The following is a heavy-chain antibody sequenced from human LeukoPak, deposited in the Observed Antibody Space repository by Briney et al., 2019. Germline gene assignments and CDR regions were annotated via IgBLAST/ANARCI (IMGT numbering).Heavy chain of an antibody. CDR1: GYSFPNYW. V-gene: IGHV5-51*01. CDR2: IYPDDSDT. D-gene: IGHD2-2*02. J-gene: IGHJ5*02. Sequence: GESLKISCKGSGYSFPNYWIGWVRQMPGKGLEWMGIIYPDDSDTRYSPSFQDQVTISVDKSISTAYLQWSSLKASDTAMYYCARGPYAYTSSATLGSYNWFDPWGQGSLVTVSS. CDR3: ARGPYAYTSSATLGSYNWFDP.